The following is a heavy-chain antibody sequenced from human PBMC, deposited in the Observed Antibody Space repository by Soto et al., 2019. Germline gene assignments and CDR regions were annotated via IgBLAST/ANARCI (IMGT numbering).Heavy chain of an antibody. J-gene: IGHJ4*02. D-gene: IGHD5-12*01. CDR2: IWYDGSNK. CDR3: ASSRGYSGYDLSD. V-gene: IGHV3-33*01. Sequence: PAPGKGLEWVAVIWYDGSNKYYADSVKGRFTISRDNSKNTLYLQMNSLRAEDTAVYYCASSRGYSGYDLSDWGQGTLVTVSS.